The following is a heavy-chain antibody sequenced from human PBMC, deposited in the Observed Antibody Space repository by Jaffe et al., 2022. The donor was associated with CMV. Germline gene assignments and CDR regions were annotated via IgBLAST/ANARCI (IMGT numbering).Heavy chain of an antibody. V-gene: IGHV1-18*01. CDR2: ISAYNGNT. D-gene: IGHD5-18*01. Sequence: QVQLVQSGAEVKKPGASVKVSCKASGYTFTSYGISWVRQAPGQGLEWMGWISAYNGNTNYAQKLQGRVTMTTDTSTSTAYMELRSLRSDDTAVYYCARVLRAYGYPKYNWFDPWGQGTLVTVSS. CDR1: GYTFTSYG. J-gene: IGHJ5*02. CDR3: ARVLRAYGYPKYNWFDP.